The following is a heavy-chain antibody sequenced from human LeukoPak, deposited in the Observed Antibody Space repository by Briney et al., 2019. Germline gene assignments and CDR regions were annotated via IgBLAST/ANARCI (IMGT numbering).Heavy chain of an antibody. D-gene: IGHD2-8*01. CDR2: ISSSGSTI. Sequence: GGSLRLSCAASGFTFSSYEMNWVRQAPGKGLEWVSYISSSGSTIYYADSVKGRFTISRDTSMNTLYLQMSSLRAEDTALYYCARGLGTPGYCTNGVCFHGGFDIWGQGTMVTVSS. V-gene: IGHV3-48*03. J-gene: IGHJ3*02. CDR1: GFTFSSYE. CDR3: ARGLGTPGYCTNGVCFHGGFDI.